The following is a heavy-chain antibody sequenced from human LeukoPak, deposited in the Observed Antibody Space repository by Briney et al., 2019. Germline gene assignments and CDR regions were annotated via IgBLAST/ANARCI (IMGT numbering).Heavy chain of an antibody. CDR1: GYTFTSYA. CDR2: IIPIFGTA. CDR3: ARAGADWNYDY. Sequence: SVKVAYKASGYTFTSYAMRWVRQAPGQRLEWMGGIIPIFGTANYAQKFQGRVTITTDESTSTAYMELSSLRSEDTAVYYCARAGADWNYDYWGQGTLVTVSS. D-gene: IGHD1-7*01. J-gene: IGHJ4*02. V-gene: IGHV1-69*05.